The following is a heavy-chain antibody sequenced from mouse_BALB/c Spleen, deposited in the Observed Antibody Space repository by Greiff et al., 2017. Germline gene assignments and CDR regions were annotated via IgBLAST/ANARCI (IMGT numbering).Heavy chain of an antibody. CDR2: SSSGSSTI. V-gene: IGHV5-17*02. CDR1: GFTFSSFG. D-gene: IGHD1-1*01. CDR3: ARLRTQAVGMDY. Sequence: EVKLVESGGGLVQPGGSRKLTCAVSGFTFSSFGTHWGRQDLEKGLVWVAYSSSGSSTIYYADTVKGRFTIARDNPKNTLFLQLTSLRSEDTAMYYCARLRTQAVGMDYWGQGTSVTVSS. J-gene: IGHJ4*01.